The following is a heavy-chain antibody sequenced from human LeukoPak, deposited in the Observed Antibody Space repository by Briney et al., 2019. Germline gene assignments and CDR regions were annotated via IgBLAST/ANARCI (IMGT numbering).Heavy chain of an antibody. Sequence: PGGSLRPSCAASGFTFSSDSMTWVRQAPGKGLEWVSTISNSAVSTFYADPVKGRFSISRDNSKNTLYLHMSSLSAEDTAMYYCAKDSFSTMWGPGTLVTVSS. J-gene: IGHJ4*02. D-gene: IGHD2/OR15-2a*01. CDR2: ISNSAVST. V-gene: IGHV3-23*01. CDR3: AKDSFSTM. CDR1: GFTFSSDS.